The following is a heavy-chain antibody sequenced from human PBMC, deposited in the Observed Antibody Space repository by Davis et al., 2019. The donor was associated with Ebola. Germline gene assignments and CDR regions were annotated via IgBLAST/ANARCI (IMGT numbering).Heavy chain of an antibody. J-gene: IGHJ6*02. CDR1: GQSFSGYY. D-gene: IGHD2-2*02. CDR2: INHSGST. V-gene: IGHV4-34*01. Sequence: MPSESLSLTCAVSGQSFSGYYWSWIRQPPGKGLEWIGEINHSGSTNYNPSLKSRVTISVDTSKNQFSLKLSSVTAADTAVYYCARDRTIVVVPAAISYYYGMDVWGQGTTVTVSS. CDR3: ARDRTIVVVPAAISYYYGMDV.